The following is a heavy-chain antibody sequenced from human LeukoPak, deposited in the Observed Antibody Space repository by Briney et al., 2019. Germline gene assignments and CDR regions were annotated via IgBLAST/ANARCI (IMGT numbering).Heavy chain of an antibody. Sequence: GRSLRLSCAASGFTFRSYGMHWVRQAPGKGPEWVAAISYDGTNKYYADSVKGRFTISRDNSKNTLDLQMNSLRAEDTAVYYCASDYGDYGGTYGFDYWGQGTLVTVSS. V-gene: IGHV3-30*03. CDR1: GFTFRSYG. J-gene: IGHJ4*02. D-gene: IGHD4-17*01. CDR3: ASDYGDYGGTYGFDY. CDR2: ISYDGTNK.